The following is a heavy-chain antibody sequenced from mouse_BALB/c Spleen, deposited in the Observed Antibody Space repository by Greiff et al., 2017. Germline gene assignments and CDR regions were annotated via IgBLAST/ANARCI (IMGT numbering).Heavy chain of an antibody. CDR2: ISNGGGST. CDR3: ARQGRGDYYGSSPYWYFDV. J-gene: IGHJ1*01. D-gene: IGHD1-1*01. V-gene: IGHV5-12-2*01. Sequence: EVKVVESGGGLVQPGGSLKLSCAASGFTFSSYTMSWVRQTPEKRLEWVAYISNGGGSTYYPDTVKGRFTISRDNAKNTLYLQMSSLKSEDTAMYYCARQGRGDYYGSSPYWYFDVWGAGTTVTVSS. CDR1: GFTFSSYT.